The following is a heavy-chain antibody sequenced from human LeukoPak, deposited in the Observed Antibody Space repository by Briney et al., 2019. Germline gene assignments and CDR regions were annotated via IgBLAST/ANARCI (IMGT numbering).Heavy chain of an antibody. D-gene: IGHD3-16*01. CDR2: IKEDGSEK. Sequence: GGSLTLSCAASGFTFTNYRMTWVRQAPGKGLEWVANIKEDGSEKNYVDSVKGRLTISRDNAKNSLSLQMNSLRDEDTAVYYCVREGVVDSWVSYGTYNYYYYMDVWGKGTTVTVSS. V-gene: IGHV3-7*01. CDR3: VREGVVDSWVSYGTYNYYYYMDV. J-gene: IGHJ6*03. CDR1: GFTFTNYR.